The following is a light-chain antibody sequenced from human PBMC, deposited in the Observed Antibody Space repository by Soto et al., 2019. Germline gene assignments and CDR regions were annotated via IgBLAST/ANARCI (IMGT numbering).Light chain of an antibody. CDR1: QSVSSN. CDR3: QQYNNFRA. J-gene: IGKJ1*01. CDR2: GAS. Sequence: EIVMTQSPATLSVSPGERATLSCSASQSVSSNLAWYQQKPGQAPRLLIYGASTRATGIPARFSGSGSGTEFTLTISSLQSEDFAVYYCQQYNNFRAFGQGTKVDIK. V-gene: IGKV3-15*01.